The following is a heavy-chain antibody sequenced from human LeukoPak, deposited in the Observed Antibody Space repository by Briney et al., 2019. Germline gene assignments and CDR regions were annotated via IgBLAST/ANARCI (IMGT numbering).Heavy chain of an antibody. Sequence: TPSETLSLICSVSDDSISIYYWSWIRQPPGKGLEWIGYIDHTGSTNYNPSLNSRVTISRDTSKNHFSLELSSVTAADTAVYFCARGRVSSSSWHSTYYYYFYMDVWGKGTTVTVSS. CDR3: ARGRVSSSSWHSTYYYYFYMDV. J-gene: IGHJ6*03. CDR2: IDHTGST. CDR1: DDSISIYY. V-gene: IGHV4-59*01. D-gene: IGHD6-13*01.